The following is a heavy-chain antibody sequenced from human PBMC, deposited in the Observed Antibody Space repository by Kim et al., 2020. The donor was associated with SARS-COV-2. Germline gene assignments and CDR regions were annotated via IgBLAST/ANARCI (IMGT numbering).Heavy chain of an antibody. V-gene: IGHV3-53*01. CDR2: IYSGGST. J-gene: IGHJ4*02. Sequence: GGSLRLSCAASGFTVSSNYMSWVRQAPGKGLEWVSVIYSGGSTYYADSVKGRFTISRDNSKNTLYLQMNSLRAEDTAVYYCASGLLWPGRWYFDYWGQGTLVTVSS. D-gene: IGHD3-10*01. CDR1: GFTVSSNY. CDR3: ASGLLWPGRWYFDY.